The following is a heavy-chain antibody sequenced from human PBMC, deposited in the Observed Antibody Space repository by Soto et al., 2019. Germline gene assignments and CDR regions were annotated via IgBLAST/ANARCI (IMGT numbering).Heavy chain of an antibody. CDR1: GYTFTSYG. V-gene: IGHV1-18*01. CDR3: ARDNRRVHYGSGSYYHYYGMDV. D-gene: IGHD3-10*01. CDR2: ISAYNGNT. Sequence: ASVKVSCKASGYTFTSYGISWVRQAPGQGLEWMGWISAYNGNTNYAQKLQGRVTMTTDTSTSTAYMELRSLRSDDTAVYYCARDNRRVHYGSGSYYHYYGMDVWGQGTTVTVSS. J-gene: IGHJ6*02.